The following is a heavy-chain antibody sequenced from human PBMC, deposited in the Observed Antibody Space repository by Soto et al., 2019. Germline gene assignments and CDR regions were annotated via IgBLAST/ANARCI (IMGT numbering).Heavy chain of an antibody. CDR2: IKPDESEK. CDR1: GFTFSASW. V-gene: IGHV3-7*01. Sequence: EVQLVESGGGLVQPGGSLRLSCTASGFTFSASWMTWVRQAPWKGLEWVARIKPDESEKKYADSVKGLFSISTDNAKNSMYLQMYTLRGEDTAVYYCVRGGSNYASWGEGTLVTVSS. CDR3: VRGGSNYAS. J-gene: IGHJ5*02. D-gene: IGHD4-4*01.